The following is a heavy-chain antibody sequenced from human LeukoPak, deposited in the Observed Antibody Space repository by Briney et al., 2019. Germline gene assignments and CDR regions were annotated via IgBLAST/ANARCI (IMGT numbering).Heavy chain of an antibody. V-gene: IGHV1-69*13. CDR2: IIPIFGTA. CDR3: ARDGHSSSYFQH. D-gene: IGHD6-13*01. J-gene: IGHJ1*01. Sequence: SVKVSCKASGYTFTSYYMHWVRQAPGQGLEWMGGIIPIFGTANYAQKFQGRVTITADESTSTAYMELSSLRSEDTAVYYCARDGHSSSYFQHWGQGTLVTVSS. CDR1: GYTFTSYY.